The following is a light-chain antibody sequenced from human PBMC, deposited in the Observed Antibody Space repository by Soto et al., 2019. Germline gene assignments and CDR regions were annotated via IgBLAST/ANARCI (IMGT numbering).Light chain of an antibody. J-gene: IGKJ1*01. Sequence: EIVLTPSPGTLSLSPGERATLSCRASQSVSSIYLAWYQQKPGQAPRLLIYGASSRATGIPDRFSGSGSGTDFTLTISRLEPEDFAVYYCQQYGSSRWTFGQGTKVEL. CDR1: QSVSSIY. CDR2: GAS. CDR3: QQYGSSRWT. V-gene: IGKV3-20*01.